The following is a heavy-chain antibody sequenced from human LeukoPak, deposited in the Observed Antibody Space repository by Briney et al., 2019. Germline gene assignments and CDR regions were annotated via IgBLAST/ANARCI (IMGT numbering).Heavy chain of an antibody. CDR2: IYYSGST. D-gene: IGHD6-6*01. J-gene: IGHJ4*02. CDR1: GDSISSSNCY. CDR3: ARGSQYSRSPFDY. V-gene: IGHV4-61*01. Sequence: SETLSLTCTVSGDSISSSNCYWSWIRQPPGKGLEWIGYIYYSGSTNYNPSLKSRVTISVDTSKNQFSLKLSSVTAADTAVYYCARGSQYSRSPFDYWGQGTLVTVSS.